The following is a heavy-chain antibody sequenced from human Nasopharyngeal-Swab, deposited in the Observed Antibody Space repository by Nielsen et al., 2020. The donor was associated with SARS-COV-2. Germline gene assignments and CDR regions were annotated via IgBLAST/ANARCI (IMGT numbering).Heavy chain of an antibody. CDR3: ARDISKTMVKAYYYYGMDV. J-gene: IGHJ6*02. CDR1: GYPFSSYD. V-gene: IGHV1-8*01. Sequence: ASVKVSCKASGYPFSSYDINWVRQATGQGLEWMGWMNPNSGKSGYAQKFQGRVTMTRDTSTSTVYMKLSSLRSEDTAVYYCARDISKTMVKAYYYYGMDVWGQGTTVTVSS. D-gene: IGHD4/OR15-4a*01. CDR2: MNPNSGKS.